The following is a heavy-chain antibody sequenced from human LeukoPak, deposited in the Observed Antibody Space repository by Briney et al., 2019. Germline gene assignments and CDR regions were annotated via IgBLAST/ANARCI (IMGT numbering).Heavy chain of an antibody. CDR2: IHHSGST. CDR1: GGSISSYY. V-gene: IGHV4-59*06. J-gene: IGHJ6*02. D-gene: IGHD5-12*01. Sequence: SETLSLTCTVSGGSISSYYWSWIRQPPGKGLEWIGYIHHSGSTFYNPSLKSRATISVDTSKNQFSLNLSSVTAADTAVYYCASSEATTTPPPYGMDVWGQGTTVTVSS. CDR3: ASSEATTTPPPYGMDV.